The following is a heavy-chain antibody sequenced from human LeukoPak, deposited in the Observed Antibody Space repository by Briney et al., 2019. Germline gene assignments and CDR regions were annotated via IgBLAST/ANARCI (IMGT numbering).Heavy chain of an antibody. J-gene: IGHJ4*02. CDR3: ARADSYGSILDY. CDR1: GFTLWNFW. Sequence: GGSLRLSCSAPGFTLWNFWMSWVRQAPGKGLGWVASIDQYGRAKYYVDSVRGRFTFSRDNTKNSLHLQMNSLRAEDTAVYYCARADSYGSILDYWGQGTRVIDSS. V-gene: IGHV3-7*04. CDR2: IDQYGRAK. D-gene: IGHD5-18*01.